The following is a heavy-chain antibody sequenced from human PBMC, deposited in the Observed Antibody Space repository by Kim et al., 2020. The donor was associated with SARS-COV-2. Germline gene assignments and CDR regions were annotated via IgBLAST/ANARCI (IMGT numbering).Heavy chain of an antibody. Sequence: SETLSLTCSVSGGSIRSGGKFWTWIRQHPAKGLEWIGYISYSGNSHYSPSLRSRVSISLQTSENQFSLELTSVTAADTAVYYCVRGQPLDYLGQGILVTV. D-gene: IGHD2-2*01. J-gene: IGHJ4*02. V-gene: IGHV4-31*03. CDR2: ISYSGNS. CDR3: VRGQPLDY. CDR1: GGSIRSGGKF.